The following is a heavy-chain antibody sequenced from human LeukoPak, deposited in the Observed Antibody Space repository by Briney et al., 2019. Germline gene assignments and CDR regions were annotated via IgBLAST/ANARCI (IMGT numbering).Heavy chain of an antibody. CDR3: VKSGTLLREGFNY. J-gene: IGHJ4*02. D-gene: IGHD1-14*01. V-gene: IGHV4-34*01. CDR2: INQSGST. CDR1: GGSLSGFY. Sequence: KPSETLSLTCAVYGGSLSGFYWSWIRQSPGKGLEWIGEINQSGSTNYNPSLKSRVTISVDTSKNQFSLNLHSMTAADTAVYYCVKSGTLLREGFNYWGQGTLVTVSS.